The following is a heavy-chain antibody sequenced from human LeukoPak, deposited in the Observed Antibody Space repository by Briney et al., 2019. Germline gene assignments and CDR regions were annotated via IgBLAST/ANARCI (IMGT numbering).Heavy chain of an antibody. CDR1: GDSISSSRFN. CDR3: ARLSYYYYFMDV. Sequence: PSETLSLTCTVSGDSISSSRFNWGWIRQPPGKGLEWIGSISSSGTTYYNPSLKSRVTISVDTSKNQLSLKLSSVAAADTAVYYCARLSYYYYFMDVWGKGSTVTVSS. V-gene: IGHV4-39*01. J-gene: IGHJ6*03. CDR2: ISSSGTT.